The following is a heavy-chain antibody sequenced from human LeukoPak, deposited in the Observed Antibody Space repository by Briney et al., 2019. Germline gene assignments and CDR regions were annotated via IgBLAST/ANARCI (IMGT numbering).Heavy chain of an antibody. CDR1: GFTFSTYA. V-gene: IGHV3-30*04. Sequence: GGFLRLSCAASGFTFSTYAMHWVRQAPGKGLEWVAVISYDGSDNDHAESAKGRFTISRDNSKNTLYLQMNSLRPEDTAVYYCARDEDGSGSYSTHYFDYWGQGTLVTVSS. CDR3: ARDEDGSGSYSTHYFDY. CDR2: ISYDGSDN. D-gene: IGHD3-10*01. J-gene: IGHJ4*02.